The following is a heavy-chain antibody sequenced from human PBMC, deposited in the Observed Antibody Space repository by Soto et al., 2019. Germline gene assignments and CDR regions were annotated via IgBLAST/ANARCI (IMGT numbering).Heavy chain of an antibody. CDR3: ASELSI. Sequence: QVQLQESGPGLVKPSQTLSLTCTVSGGSISSGGYFWNWIRQHPGKGLEWIGYIYYSGVTYYNPSPKRRVTSTVATSKNQSSLRLSSVTAAATAVHYCASELSIWGHGTLVTVSS. V-gene: IGHV4-31*03. CDR1: GGSISSGGYF. J-gene: IGHJ4*01. CDR2: IYYSGVT.